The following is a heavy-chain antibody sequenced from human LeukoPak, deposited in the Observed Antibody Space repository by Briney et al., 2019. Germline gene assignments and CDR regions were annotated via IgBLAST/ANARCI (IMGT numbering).Heavy chain of an antibody. CDR1: GGSISNYY. CDR2: IYYSGST. J-gene: IGHJ4*02. V-gene: IGHV4-59*01. CDR3: ARGGSYWEAFDY. Sequence: SETLSLTCTVSGGSISNYYWSWIRQSPVKGLEWIGFIYYSGSTNYNPSLKSRVTISVDTSKNQFSLKLSSVTAADTAVYYCARGGSYWEAFDYWGQGTLVTVSS. D-gene: IGHD1-26*01.